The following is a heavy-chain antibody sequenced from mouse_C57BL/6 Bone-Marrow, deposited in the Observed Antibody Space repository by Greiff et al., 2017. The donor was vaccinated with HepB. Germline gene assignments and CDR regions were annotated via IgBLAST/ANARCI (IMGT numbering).Heavy chain of an antibody. V-gene: IGHV1-55*01. CDR1: GYTFTSYW. J-gene: IGHJ4*01. CDR2: IYPGSGST. D-gene: IGHD1-1*01. Sequence: QVQLQQPGAELVKPGASVKMSCKASGYTFTSYWITWVKQRPGQGLEWIGDIYPGSGSTNYNEKFKSKATLTVDTSSSTAYMQLSSLTSEDSAVYYGARDDYYGSRIYYAMDYWGQGTSVTVSS. CDR3: ARDDYYGSRIYYAMDY.